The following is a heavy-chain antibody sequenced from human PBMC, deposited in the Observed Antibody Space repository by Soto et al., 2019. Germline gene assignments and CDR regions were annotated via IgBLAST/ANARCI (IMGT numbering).Heavy chain of an antibody. J-gene: IGHJ5*02. D-gene: IGHD3-3*01. CDR1: GFTFSSYA. CDR3: AKGDYDFWSGYYNWFDP. Sequence: GGSLRLSCAASGFTFSSYAMSWIRQAPGKGLEWVSAISGSGGSTYYADSVKGRFTISRDNSKNTLYLQMNSLRAEDTAVYYCAKGDYDFWSGYYNWFDPWGQGTLVTVSS. V-gene: IGHV3-23*01. CDR2: ISGSGGST.